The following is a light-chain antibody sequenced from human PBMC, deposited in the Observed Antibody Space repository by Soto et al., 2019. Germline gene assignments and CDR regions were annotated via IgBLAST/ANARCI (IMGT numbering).Light chain of an antibody. V-gene: IGKV3-20*01. CDR3: HQYGISPWA. CDR1: QSVSSSY. J-gene: IGKJ1*01. Sequence: EIVLTQSPGTLSLSPGERATLSCRASQSVSSSYLAWYQQKPGQAPRLLIYGASSRATGIPDRFSGSGSGTDFTLTISRLEPEDFAVYYCHQYGISPWAFGQGTKVDI. CDR2: GAS.